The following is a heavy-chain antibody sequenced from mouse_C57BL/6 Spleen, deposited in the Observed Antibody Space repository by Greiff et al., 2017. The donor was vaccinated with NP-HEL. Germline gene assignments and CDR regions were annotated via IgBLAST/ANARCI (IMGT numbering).Heavy chain of an antibody. Sequence: EVQLQQSGAELVKPGASVKLSCTASGFNIKDYYMHWVKQRTEQGLEWIGRIDPEDGETKYAPKCPGKATITADPSSNTAYLQLSSLTSEDTAVYYCARSGYGNYPAWFAYWGQGTLVTVSA. V-gene: IGHV14-2*01. CDR3: ARSGYGNYPAWFAY. J-gene: IGHJ3*01. D-gene: IGHD2-1*01. CDR2: IDPEDGET. CDR1: GFNIKDYY.